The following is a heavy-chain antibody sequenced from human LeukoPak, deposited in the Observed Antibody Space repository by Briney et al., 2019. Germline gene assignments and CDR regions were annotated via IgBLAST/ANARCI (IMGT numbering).Heavy chain of an antibody. V-gene: IGHV3-33*01. D-gene: IGHD5-24*01. Sequence: PGGSLRLSCAASGFSFSSYSFHWVRQAPGKGLEWVAVIWSDGSQKYYADSVKGRFTISRDNSKDTLYLQMNSLRAEDTAVYYCATEMGDYWGQGTLVTVSS. J-gene: IGHJ4*02. CDR2: IWSDGSQK. CDR1: GFSFSSYS. CDR3: ATEMGDY.